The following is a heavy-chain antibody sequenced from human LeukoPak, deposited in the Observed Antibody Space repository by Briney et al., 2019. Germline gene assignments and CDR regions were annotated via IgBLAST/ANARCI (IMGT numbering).Heavy chain of an antibody. Sequence: PGGSLRLSCAASGFTFSSYSMTWVRQAPGKGLEWVSSISSSSSYIYYADSVKGRFTISRDNAKNSLYLQMNSLRAEDTAVYYCARGASGVFDYWGQGTLVTVSS. V-gene: IGHV3-21*01. CDR3: ARGASGVFDY. CDR1: GFTFSSYS. D-gene: IGHD1-26*01. CDR2: ISSSSSYI. J-gene: IGHJ4*02.